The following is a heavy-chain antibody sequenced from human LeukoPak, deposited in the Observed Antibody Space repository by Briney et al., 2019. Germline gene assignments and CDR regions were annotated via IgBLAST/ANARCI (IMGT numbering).Heavy chain of an antibody. D-gene: IGHD5-18*01. J-gene: IGHJ4*02. CDR3: ARYSYPYFDY. Sequence: SETLSLTCAVSGGSISSGGYSWSWIRQPLGKGLEWIGYIYHSGSTYYNPSLKSRVTISVDRSKNQFSLKLSSVTAADTAVYYCARYSYPYFDYWGQGTLVTVSS. V-gene: IGHV4-30-2*01. CDR2: IYHSGST. CDR1: GGSISSGGYS.